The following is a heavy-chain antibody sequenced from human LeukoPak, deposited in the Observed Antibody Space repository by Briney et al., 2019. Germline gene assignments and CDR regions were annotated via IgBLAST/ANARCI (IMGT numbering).Heavy chain of an antibody. V-gene: IGHV3-21*01. CDR1: GGSISSSN. CDR3: ARVARIDDFWSGYPFANWFDP. D-gene: IGHD3-3*01. Sequence: PSGTLSLTCAVSGGSISSSNWWSWVRPPPGKGLEWFSSISSSSSYVYYADSVKGRFTISRDNAKNSLYLQMNSLRAEDTAVYYCARVARIDDFWSGYPFANWFDPWGQGTLVTVSS. J-gene: IGHJ5*02. CDR2: ISSSSSYV.